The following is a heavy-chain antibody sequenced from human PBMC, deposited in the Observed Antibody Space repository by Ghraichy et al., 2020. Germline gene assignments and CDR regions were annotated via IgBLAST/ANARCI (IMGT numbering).Heavy chain of an antibody. CDR3: TMYDYVWGEYLYLNDY. D-gene: IGHD3-16*01. J-gene: IGHJ4*02. CDR1: GFTFSNAW. Sequence: GGSLRLSCAASGFTFSNAWVSWVRQAPGKGLEWVGRINGGTTDYGAPVKGRFTMSRDDSKNTLYLQMNSLKTEDTAVYYCTMYDYVWGEYLYLNDYWGQGTLVTVS. CDR2: INGGTT. V-gene: IGHV3-15*01.